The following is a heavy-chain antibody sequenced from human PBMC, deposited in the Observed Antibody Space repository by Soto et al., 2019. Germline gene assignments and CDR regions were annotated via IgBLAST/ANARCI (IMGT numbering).Heavy chain of an antibody. CDR3: VRAPGPRYYAIDA. CDR1: GFRFRDYW. J-gene: IGHJ6*02. D-gene: IGHD1-20*01. CDR2: IKQDESDK. V-gene: IGHV3-7*01. Sequence: PGGSLRLSCAVSGFRFRDYWMSWVRQAPGKGLEWVANIKQDESDKYYVDSVKGRSTISRDDDNNTLYLEMNSLRVADTAIYYCVRAPGPRYYAIDAWGQGTTVTVSS.